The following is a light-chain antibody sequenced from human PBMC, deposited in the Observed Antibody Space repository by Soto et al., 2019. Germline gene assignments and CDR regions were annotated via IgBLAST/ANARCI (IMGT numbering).Light chain of an antibody. J-gene: IGKJ5*01. CDR1: ESVSSN. CDR3: NQYDNWPPAIS. CDR2: GAS. V-gene: IGKV3-15*01. Sequence: MMTPNPPTLSVSREGRDTVCCRAIESVSSNLAWYQQRPGQAPRLLIYGASTRATDTPVRFRGSWSETEFALTISMLQSEYFGVYYWNQYDNWPPAISFGQGTRLEIK.